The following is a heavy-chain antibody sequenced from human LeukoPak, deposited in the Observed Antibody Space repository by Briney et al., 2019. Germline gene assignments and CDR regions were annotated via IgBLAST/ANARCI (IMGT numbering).Heavy chain of an antibody. D-gene: IGHD2-15*01. Sequence: PGGSLRLSCAASGFTFREYSMSWVRQAPGKGLEWVSNIRANGRDTYYTDSVKGRFTTSRDNSQNTLYLQMNSLRAEDTAVYYCAKGGYTTWFDPWGQGTLVTVSS. V-gene: IGHV3-23*01. CDR3: AKGGYTTWFDP. CDR1: GFTFREYS. CDR2: IRANGRDT. J-gene: IGHJ5*02.